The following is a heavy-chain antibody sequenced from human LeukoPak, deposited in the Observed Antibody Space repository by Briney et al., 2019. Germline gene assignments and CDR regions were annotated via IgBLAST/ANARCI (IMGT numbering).Heavy chain of an antibody. Sequence: TSVKVSCKASGFTFTSSAMQWVRQARGQRLEWIGWIVVGSGNTNYAQKFQERVTITRDMSTSTAYMELSSLRSEDTAVYYCAAPGYYDSSGYYLRKGAFDIWGQGTMVTVSS. D-gene: IGHD3-22*01. CDR2: IVVGSGNT. CDR1: GFTFTSSA. CDR3: AAPGYYDSSGYYLRKGAFDI. V-gene: IGHV1-58*02. J-gene: IGHJ3*02.